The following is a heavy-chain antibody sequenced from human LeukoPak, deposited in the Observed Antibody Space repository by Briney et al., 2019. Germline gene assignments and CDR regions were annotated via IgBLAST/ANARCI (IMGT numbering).Heavy chain of an antibody. CDR1: GGSFSGYY. J-gene: IGHJ6*02. CDR3: ARGGYGMDV. V-gene: IGHV4-34*01. CDR2: INHSGST. Sequence: SETLSLTCAVYGGSFSGYYWSWIRQPPGKGLEWIGEINHSGSTNYNPSLKSRVTISVDTSKNQFSLKLSSVIAADTAVYYCARGGYGMDVWGQGTTVTVSS.